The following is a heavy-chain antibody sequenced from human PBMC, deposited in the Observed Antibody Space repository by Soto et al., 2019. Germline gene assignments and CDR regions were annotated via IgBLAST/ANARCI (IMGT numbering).Heavy chain of an antibody. J-gene: IGHJ4*02. CDR1: EQTITGHY. Sequence: QVQMVQSGPEVKKPGASVKISCKASEQTITGHYIQWVRQAPGQGLEWMGWINPKGDGKKYAQHFQGRITVTRDTSINTCYMELTALTSDATAVYYCAIVHLSYTYNEDLEHWGQGTLVTVSS. CDR3: AIVHLSYTYNEDLEH. V-gene: IGHV1-2*02. CDR2: INPKGDGK. D-gene: IGHD6-6*01.